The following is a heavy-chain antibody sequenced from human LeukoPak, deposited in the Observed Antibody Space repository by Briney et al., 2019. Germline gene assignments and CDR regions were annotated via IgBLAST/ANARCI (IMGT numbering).Heavy chain of an antibody. CDR1: GYTFTGYY. J-gene: IGHJ4*02. Sequence: ASVKVSCKASGYTFTGYYMHWVRQAPGQGLEWMGWINPNSGGTNYAQKFQGRVTMTRDTSISTAYMELSRLRSDGTAVYYCARETDYGDYPDYFDYWGQGTLVTVSS. D-gene: IGHD4-17*01. V-gene: IGHV1-2*02. CDR3: ARETDYGDYPDYFDY. CDR2: INPNSGGT.